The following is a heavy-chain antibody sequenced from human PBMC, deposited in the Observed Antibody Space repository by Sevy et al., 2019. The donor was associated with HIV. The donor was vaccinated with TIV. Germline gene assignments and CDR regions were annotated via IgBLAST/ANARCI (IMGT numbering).Heavy chain of an antibody. D-gene: IGHD2-8*01. CDR2: INGKSGDT. CDR1: GYIFSDYH. Sequence: ASVKVSCKASGYIFSDYHIHWARQAPGQRLEWMGWINGKSGDTEYAEKFQGRVTMSRDTSISTAYMELTRLQSDDTAVYYCAKAGVGWCAFFDHWGQGTLVTVSS. CDR3: AKAGVGWCAFFDH. V-gene: IGHV1-2*02. J-gene: IGHJ4*02.